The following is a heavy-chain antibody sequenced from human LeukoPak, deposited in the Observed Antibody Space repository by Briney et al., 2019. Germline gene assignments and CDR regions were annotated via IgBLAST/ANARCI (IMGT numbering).Heavy chain of an antibody. V-gene: IGHV3-23*01. CDR1: GFTFSSYS. Sequence: GGSLRLSCAASGFTFSSYSMNWVRQAPGKGLEWVSAISGDGGTIYYADSVKGRFTISRDNSKNTLYLQMNSLRAEDTAVYYCARSHPDYYYGMDVWGQGTTVTVSS. CDR2: ISGDGGTI. CDR3: ARSHPDYYYGMDV. J-gene: IGHJ6*02.